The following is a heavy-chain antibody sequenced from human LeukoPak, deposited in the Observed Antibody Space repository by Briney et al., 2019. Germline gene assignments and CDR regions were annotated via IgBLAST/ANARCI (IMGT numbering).Heavy chain of an antibody. Sequence: GGSLRLSCAASGFTFSSYWMHWVRQAPGKGLVRVSRINSDGSSASYADSVKGRFTISRDNAKNTLYLQMNSLRAEDTAVYYCARDDPRVGLHWGQGTLVTVSS. V-gene: IGHV3-74*01. CDR1: GFTFSSYW. D-gene: IGHD5-12*01. CDR2: INSDGSSA. J-gene: IGHJ4*02. CDR3: ARDDPRVGLH.